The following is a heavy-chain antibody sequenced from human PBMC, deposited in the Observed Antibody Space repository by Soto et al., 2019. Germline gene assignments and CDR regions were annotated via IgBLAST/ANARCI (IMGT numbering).Heavy chain of an antibody. CDR3: ARGPAYYYDSSGYSY. CDR1: GGSISSGDHY. J-gene: IGHJ4*02. Sequence: SETLSLTCTVSGGSISSGDHYWSWIRQPPGKGLEWIGYIYYSGSTYYNPSLKSRVAISVDTSKNRFSLKLNSVTAADTAVYYCARGPAYYYDSSGYSYWGQGTLVTVSS. CDR2: IYYSGST. D-gene: IGHD3-22*01. V-gene: IGHV4-30-4*01.